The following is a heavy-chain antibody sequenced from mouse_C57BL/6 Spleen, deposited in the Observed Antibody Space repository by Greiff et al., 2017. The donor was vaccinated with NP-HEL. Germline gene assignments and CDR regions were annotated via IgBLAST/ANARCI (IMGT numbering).Heavy chain of an antibody. CDR1: GYTFTSYW. CDR2: IHPNSGST. J-gene: IGHJ4*01. V-gene: IGHV1-64*01. D-gene: IGHD1-1*01. Sequence: QVQLQQPGAELVKPGASVKLSCKASGYTFTSYWMHWVKQRPGQGLEWIGMIHPNSGSTNYNEKFKSKATLTVDKSSSTAYMQLSSLTSEDSAVYYCARITTVVAGSYYYAMDYWGQGTSVTVSS. CDR3: ARITTVVAGSYYYAMDY.